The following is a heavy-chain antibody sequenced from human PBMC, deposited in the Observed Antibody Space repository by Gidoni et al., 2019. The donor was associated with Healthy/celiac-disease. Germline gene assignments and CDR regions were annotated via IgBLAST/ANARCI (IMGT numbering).Heavy chain of an antibody. CDR2: ISYDGSNK. V-gene: IGHV3-30-3*01. J-gene: IGHJ4*02. Sequence: QVQLVESGGGGFQPGGSLRLSCAPSGFTFSSSAMHWVRQAPGKGLEWVAVISYDGSNKYYADSVKGRFTISRDNSKNTLYLQMNSLRAEDTAVYYCARDPDPRYGQPYYFDYWGQGTLVTVSS. D-gene: IGHD5-18*01. CDR3: ARDPDPRYGQPYYFDY. CDR1: GFTFSSSA.